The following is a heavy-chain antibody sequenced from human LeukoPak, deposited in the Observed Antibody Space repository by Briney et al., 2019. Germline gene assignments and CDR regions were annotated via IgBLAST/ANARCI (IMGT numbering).Heavy chain of an antibody. Sequence: GGSLRLSCTASGFTVSSNYMSWVRQPPGKGLEWVSFIYSDGSTYYADSVKGRFTISRDNSKNTLYLQMNSLRAEDTAVYYCAREPSDTIFGVVTYAPFDYWGQGTLVTVSS. CDR1: GFTVSSNY. CDR3: AREPSDTIFGVVTYAPFDY. J-gene: IGHJ4*02. CDR2: IYSDGST. D-gene: IGHD3-3*01. V-gene: IGHV3-53*01.